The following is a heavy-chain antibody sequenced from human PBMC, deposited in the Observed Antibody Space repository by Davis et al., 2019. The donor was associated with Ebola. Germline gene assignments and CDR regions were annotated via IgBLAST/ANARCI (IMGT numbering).Heavy chain of an antibody. D-gene: IGHD5-18*01. Sequence: MPSETLSLTCAVYGGSFSDYFWSWIRQPPEKGLEWIGEISHHNGYTNYNPSLKSRVTISVDTSKNQFSLKLSSVTAADTAVYYCARGHTYGSMVYGMDVWGQGTTVTVSS. CDR1: GGSFSDYF. CDR2: ISHHNGYT. V-gene: IGHV4-34*01. CDR3: ARGHTYGSMVYGMDV. J-gene: IGHJ6*02.